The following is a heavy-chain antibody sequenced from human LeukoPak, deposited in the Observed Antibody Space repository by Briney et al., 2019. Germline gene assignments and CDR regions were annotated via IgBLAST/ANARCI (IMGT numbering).Heavy chain of an antibody. CDR1: GTSISRSTYY. J-gene: IGHJ4*02. V-gene: IGHV4-31*06. CDR3: VGVSYPLHY. D-gene: IGHD1-26*01. CDR2: TYYSGST. Sequence: TSETLSPTCTVSGTSISRSTYYWSRIRQHPGKGLECIGLTYYSGSTHYNPSLESRVTISVDTSKNQLSLKLNSVTAADTAVYYYVGVSYPLHYWRQGALVTVSS.